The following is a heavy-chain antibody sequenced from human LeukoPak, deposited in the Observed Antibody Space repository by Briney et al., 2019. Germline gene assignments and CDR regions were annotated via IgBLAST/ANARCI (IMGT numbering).Heavy chain of an antibody. CDR3: ARAGGVVVADYYYYGMDV. J-gene: IGHJ6*02. D-gene: IGHD2-15*01. V-gene: IGHV1-69*04. CDR2: IIPIFGIA. Sequence: GSSVKVSCKASGGTFSSYAISWVRQAPGQGLEWMGRIIPIFGIANYAQKFQGRVTITADKSTCTAYMELSSLRSEDTAVYYCARAGGVVVADYYYYGMDVWGQGTTVTVSS. CDR1: GGTFSSYA.